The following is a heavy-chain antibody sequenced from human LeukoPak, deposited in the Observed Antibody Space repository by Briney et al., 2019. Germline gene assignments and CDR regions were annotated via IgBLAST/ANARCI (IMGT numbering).Heavy chain of an antibody. CDR3: ARNAATRRSYFDY. J-gene: IGHJ4*02. CDR2: IYYIGTP. V-gene: IGHV4-38-2*02. Sequence: KTSETLSLTCTVSGYSISSGYYWGWVRQPPGKGLESIGSIYYIGTPNYNPSLKSRVTISIDTSKNQFSLNLNSVTAADTAVYYCARNAATRRSYFDYWGQGILVTVSS. CDR1: GYSISSGYY. D-gene: IGHD6-6*01.